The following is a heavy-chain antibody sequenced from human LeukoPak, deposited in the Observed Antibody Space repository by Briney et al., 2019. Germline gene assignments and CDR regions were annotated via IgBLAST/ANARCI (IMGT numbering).Heavy chain of an antibody. CDR1: GFTFSDYY. CDR2: ISISGSDT. J-gene: IGHJ6*02. D-gene: IGHD1-26*01. Sequence: GRSLRLSCAASGFTFSDYYMSWIRQAPGKGLEWVSYISISGSDTDYADSVKGRFTISRDNAKNSLYLQMSSLRGEDTAVYYCARCGTPNNYYYHGVDVWGQGTTVTVSS. V-gene: IGHV3-11*03. CDR3: ARCGTPNNYYYHGVDV.